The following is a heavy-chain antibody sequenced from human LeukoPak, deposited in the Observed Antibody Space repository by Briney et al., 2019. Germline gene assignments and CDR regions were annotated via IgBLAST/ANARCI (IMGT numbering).Heavy chain of an antibody. CDR1: GGSISSGSYY. Sequence: SQTLSLTCTVSGGSISSGSYYWSWIRQPAGKGLEWIGRIYTSGSTNYNPSLKSRVTISVDTSKNQFSLKLSSVTAADTAVYYCARGSKWERVYYYYYMDVWGKGTTVTISS. CDR3: ARGSKWERVYYYYYMDV. CDR2: IYTSGST. D-gene: IGHD1-1*01. V-gene: IGHV4-61*02. J-gene: IGHJ6*03.